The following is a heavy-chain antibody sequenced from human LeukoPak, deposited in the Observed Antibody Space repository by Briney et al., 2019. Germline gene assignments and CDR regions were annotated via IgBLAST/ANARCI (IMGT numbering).Heavy chain of an antibody. CDR3: ASALYYYGSGSYQPNYYYYYGMDV. CDR2: IIPILGIA. CDR1: GGTFSSYA. V-gene: IGHV1-69*04. J-gene: IGHJ6*02. Sequence: SVKVSRKASGGTFSSYAISWVRQAPGQGLEWMGRIIPILGIANYAQKFQGRVTITADKSTSTAYMELSSLRSEDTAVYYCASALYYYGSGSYQPNYYYYYGMDVWGQGTTVTVSS. D-gene: IGHD3-10*01.